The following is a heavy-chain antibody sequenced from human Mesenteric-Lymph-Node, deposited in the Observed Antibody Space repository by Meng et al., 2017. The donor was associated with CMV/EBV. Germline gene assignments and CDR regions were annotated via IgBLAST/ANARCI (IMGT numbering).Heavy chain of an antibody. D-gene: IGHD5-12*01. CDR1: GYTFTDCP. Sequence: KASGYTFTDCPLQWVRQAPGQRLEWMGWINPFNGNTKHSQKFQGRVTITRDTSANTAYMELSSLRSEDTAIYYCTRGGNTAYAHFDYWGQGTLVTVSS. CDR2: INPFNGNT. CDR3: TRGGNTAYAHFDY. J-gene: IGHJ4*02. V-gene: IGHV1-3*01.